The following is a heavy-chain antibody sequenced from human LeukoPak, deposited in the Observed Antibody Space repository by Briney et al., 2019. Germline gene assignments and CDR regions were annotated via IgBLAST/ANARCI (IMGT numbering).Heavy chain of an antibody. CDR1: GYTFTGYY. J-gene: IGHJ4*02. V-gene: IGHV1-2*06. CDR2: INPNSGGT. Sequence: ASVKVSCEASGYTFTGYYMHWVRQAPGQGLEWMGRINPNSGGTNYAQKFQGRVTMTRDTSISTAYMELSRLRSDDTAVYYCARARRPIAAAGTSLLYYWGQGTLVTVSP. CDR3: ARARRPIAAAGTSLLYY. D-gene: IGHD6-13*01.